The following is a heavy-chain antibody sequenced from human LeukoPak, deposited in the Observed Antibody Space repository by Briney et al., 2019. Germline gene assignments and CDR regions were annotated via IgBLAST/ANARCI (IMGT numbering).Heavy chain of an antibody. D-gene: IGHD6-13*01. V-gene: IGHV4-59*01. Sequence: PSETLSLTCTVSGGSINGYYWNWIRQPPGEGLEWIGYIHYSGSTNYNTSLNSRITILVDTSKNHFSLKLSSVTAADTAMYFCARGGSTWFGFDSWGQGTLVTVSS. CDR1: GGSINGYY. CDR2: IHYSGST. CDR3: ARGGSTWFGFDS. J-gene: IGHJ4*02.